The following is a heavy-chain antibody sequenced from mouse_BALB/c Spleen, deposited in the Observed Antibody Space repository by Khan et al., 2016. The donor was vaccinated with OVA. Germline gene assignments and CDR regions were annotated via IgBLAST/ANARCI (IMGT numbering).Heavy chain of an antibody. CDR3: ARDGGNYGWFAY. J-gene: IGHJ3*01. D-gene: IGHD2-1*01. Sequence: VQLLESGTELVRPGTSVKISCKASGYAFTDYWLGWIKQRPGHGLEWIGDIYPGSGNTYYNERFKGKVTLTADKSSSTAYMQFSSLTSEDSAVYFCARDGGNYGWFAYWGQGTLVTVSA. V-gene: IGHV1-63*01. CDR1: GYAFTDYW. CDR2: IYPGSGNT.